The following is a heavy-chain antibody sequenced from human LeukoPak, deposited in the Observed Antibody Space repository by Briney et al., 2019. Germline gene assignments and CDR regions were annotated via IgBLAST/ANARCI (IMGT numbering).Heavy chain of an antibody. CDR3: ARGNAYNWRFDF. Sequence: PSETLSLTCSASGGSISSYYWNWIRQTPGKGLQWIGYTHYSGSTNYNPSLKSRVSISVDTSKNQFSLKLSSVTAADTALYYCARGNAYNWRFDFWGQGTLVTVSS. CDR1: GGSISSYY. J-gene: IGHJ4*02. V-gene: IGHV4-59*01. D-gene: IGHD1-1*01. CDR2: THYSGST.